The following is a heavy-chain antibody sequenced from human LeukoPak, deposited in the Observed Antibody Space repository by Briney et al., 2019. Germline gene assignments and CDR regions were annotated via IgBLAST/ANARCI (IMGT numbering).Heavy chain of an antibody. CDR3: ARSYRQLAQYYFDY. V-gene: IGHV4-39*07. J-gene: IGHJ4*02. Sequence: SETLSLTCTVSGGSISSSSYYWGWIRQPPGKGLEWIGSIYYSGSTYYNPSLKSRVTISVDTSKNQFSLKLSSVTAADTAVYYCARSYRQLAQYYFDYWGQGTLVTVSS. CDR2: IYYSGST. CDR1: GGSISSSSYY. D-gene: IGHD6-13*01.